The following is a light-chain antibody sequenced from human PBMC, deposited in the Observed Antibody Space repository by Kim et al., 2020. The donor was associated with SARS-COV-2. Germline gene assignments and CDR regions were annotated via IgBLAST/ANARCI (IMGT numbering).Light chain of an antibody. J-gene: IGKJ4*01. CDR3: QQYNDWPPIT. Sequence: SPGERATLSCRASGSAGTNLAWYQQKPGQAPRLLIYGASTRATGVPDRFSGRGSETEFTLTINGLQSEDFAVYYCQQYNDWPPITFGGGTKVEIK. CDR1: GSAGTN. CDR2: GAS. V-gene: IGKV3-15*01.